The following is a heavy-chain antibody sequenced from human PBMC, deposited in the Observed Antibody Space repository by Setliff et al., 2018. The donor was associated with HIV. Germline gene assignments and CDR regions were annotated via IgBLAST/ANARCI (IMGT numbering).Heavy chain of an antibody. CDR3: ARQLSNSLDL. D-gene: IGHD7-27*01. J-gene: IGHJ5*02. CDR2: ISPHNGDK. CDR1: GYTLTDYF. V-gene: IGHV1-2*02. Sequence: GASVKVSCKASGYTLTDYFIHWVRQAPGQGLEWMGWISPHNGDKNILQRFRGRVTMTTDTSFSTAYMELSGLRSDDTAMYYCARQLSNSLDLWGQGTLVTVSS.